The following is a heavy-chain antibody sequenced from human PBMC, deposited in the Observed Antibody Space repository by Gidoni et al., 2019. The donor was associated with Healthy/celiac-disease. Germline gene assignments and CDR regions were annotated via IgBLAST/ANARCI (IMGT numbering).Heavy chain of an antibody. V-gene: IGHV3-23*01. CDR2: ISGSGGST. CDR3: AKLGDSSSWLYYFDY. Sequence: EVQLLESGGGLVQPGGSLRLSCAASGFTFSSSAMSWVRQAPGKGLEWVSAISGSGGSTYYADSVKGRFTISRDNSKNTLYLQMNSLRAEDTAVYYCAKLGDSSSWLYYFDYWGQGTLVTVSS. D-gene: IGHD6-13*01. J-gene: IGHJ4*02. CDR1: GFTFSSSA.